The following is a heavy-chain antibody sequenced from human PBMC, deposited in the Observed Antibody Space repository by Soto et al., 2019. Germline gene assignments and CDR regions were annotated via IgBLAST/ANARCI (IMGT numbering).Heavy chain of an antibody. V-gene: IGHV3-30*18. CDR2: ISYDGNKK. J-gene: IGHJ6*02. CDR3: AKEATYYISGSGMDV. D-gene: IGHD3-10*01. Sequence: QVQLVESGGGVVQPGRSLRLSCAASGFTFSSYGMHWVRQAPGKGLEWVAFISYDGNKKKYGDSVKGRFTISRDNSKNTLYLQMNSLRAEDTAVYYCAKEATYYISGSGMDVWGQGTTVTVSS. CDR1: GFTFSSYG.